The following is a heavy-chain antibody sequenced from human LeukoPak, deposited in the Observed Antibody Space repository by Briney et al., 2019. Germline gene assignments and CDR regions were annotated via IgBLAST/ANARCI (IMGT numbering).Heavy chain of an antibody. D-gene: IGHD3-9*01. V-gene: IGHV3-30*18. CDR1: GFTFSSYG. CDR2: IPYDGSNK. J-gene: IGHJ4*02. CDR3: AKNGPFIYDILTGYPSY. Sequence: GRSLRLSCAASGFTFSSYGRHWARQPPGKGLEWVAVIPYDGSNKYYADSVKGRFTISRDNSKNTLYLQMNSLRAEDTAVYYCAKNGPFIYDILTGYPSYWGQGTLVTVSS.